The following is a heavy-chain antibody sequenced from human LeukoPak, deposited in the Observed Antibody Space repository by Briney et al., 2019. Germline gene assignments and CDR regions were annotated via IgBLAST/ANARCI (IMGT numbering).Heavy chain of an antibody. D-gene: IGHD3-10*01. J-gene: IGHJ5*02. CDR1: GYTFTGYY. CDR3: ARNSRYYYGSGSPPRAGRFDP. V-gene: IGHV1-2*02. CDR2: INPNSGGT. Sequence: GASVKVSCKASGYTFTGYYMHWVRQAPGQGLEWMGWINPNSGGTNYAQKFQGRVTMTRDTSISTAYMELSRLRSDDTAVYYCARNSRYYYGSGSPPRAGRFDPWGQGTLVTVSP.